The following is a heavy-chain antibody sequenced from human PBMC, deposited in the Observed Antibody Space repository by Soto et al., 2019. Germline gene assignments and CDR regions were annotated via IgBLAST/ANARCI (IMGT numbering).Heavy chain of an antibody. CDR1: GGTFSSYA. Sequence: QVQLVQSGAEVQKPGSSVKVSCKASGGTFSSYAISWVRQAPGQGLEWMGGIIPIFGTANYAQTFQGRVTITADESTSTAYMELSSLRSEDTAVYYCARGIDVDFWSGSAFDPLGQGTLVTVSS. V-gene: IGHV1-69*01. CDR2: IIPIFGTA. CDR3: ARGIDVDFWSGSAFDP. D-gene: IGHD3-3*01. J-gene: IGHJ5*02.